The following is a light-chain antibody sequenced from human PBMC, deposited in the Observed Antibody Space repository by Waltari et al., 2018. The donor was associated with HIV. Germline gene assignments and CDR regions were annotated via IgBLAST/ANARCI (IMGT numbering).Light chain of an antibody. J-gene: IGLJ2*01. CDR1: NSNIGSND. CDR2: EST. V-gene: IGLV1-51*02. Sequence: SVLTQPPSKSAAPGQTVTISCTGHNSNIGSNDVSWYQQLPGASPSHIIYESTKRPPLSSYRCSASKSDTTATLDIAGLQPGDEAMYYCGTRDNDLGPVVLGGGTWVTVL. CDR3: GTRDNDLGPVV.